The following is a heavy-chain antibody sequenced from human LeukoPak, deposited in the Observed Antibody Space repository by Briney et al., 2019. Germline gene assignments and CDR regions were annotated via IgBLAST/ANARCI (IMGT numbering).Heavy chain of an antibody. CDR1: GGSFRGYY. J-gene: IGHJ4*02. CDR2: INHSGST. Sequence: SETLSLTCAVYGGSFRGYYWSWIRQPPGKGLEWIGEINHSGSTNYNPSHKSRATISIDTPKNQFSLKLNSVTAADTAVFYCARGLPEDNGFWSGYYDYWGQGTLVTVSS. D-gene: IGHD3-3*01. V-gene: IGHV4-34*01. CDR3: ARGLPEDNGFWSGYYDY.